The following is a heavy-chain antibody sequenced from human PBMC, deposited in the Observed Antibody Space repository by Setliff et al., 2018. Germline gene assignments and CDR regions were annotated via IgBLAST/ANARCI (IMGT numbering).Heavy chain of an antibody. J-gene: IGHJ4*02. CDR1: GYNFPGYY. CDR2: ISPHTGNT. V-gene: IGHV1-2*02. CDR3: ARRAFIETITGYCFDL. Sequence: ASVKVSCKASGYNFPGYYLHWVRQAPGQGLEWMGWISPHTGNTQYAQNLQGRVTMTRDTSITTAYMELSSLRSNDTALYYCARRAFIETITGYCFDLWGQGTQVTV. D-gene: IGHD1-20*01.